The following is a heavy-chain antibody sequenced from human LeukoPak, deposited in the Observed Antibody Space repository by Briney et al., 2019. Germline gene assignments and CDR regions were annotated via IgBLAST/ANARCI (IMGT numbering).Heavy chain of an antibody. CDR3: ARFPASYWYFDL. Sequence: GASVKVSCKASGYTFTGYYMHWVRQAPGQGLEWVGIINPSGGSTSYAQKFQGRVTMTRDTSTSTVYMELSSLRSEDTAVYYCARFPASYWYFDLWGRGTLVTVSS. V-gene: IGHV1-46*01. J-gene: IGHJ2*01. CDR2: INPSGGST. CDR1: GYTFTGYY.